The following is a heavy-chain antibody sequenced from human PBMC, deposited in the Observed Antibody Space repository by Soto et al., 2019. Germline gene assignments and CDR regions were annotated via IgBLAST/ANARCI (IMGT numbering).Heavy chain of an antibody. J-gene: IGHJ6*02. V-gene: IGHV2-5*01. Sequence: SGPTLVNPTQTLTLTCAFSGFSLSTSGVGVGWIRQTPGKALEWLALIYWNDDKRYSPSLKSRLTITKDTSKNQVVLTMTNMDPVDTATYYCAHSRSGVVVPAALHYSYYGMDVWGQGTTVTVSS. D-gene: IGHD2-2*01. CDR2: IYWNDDK. CDR3: AHSRSGVVVPAALHYSYYGMDV. CDR1: GFSLSTSGVG.